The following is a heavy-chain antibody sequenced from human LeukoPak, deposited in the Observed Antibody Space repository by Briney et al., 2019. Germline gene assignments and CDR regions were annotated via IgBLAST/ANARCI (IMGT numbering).Heavy chain of an antibody. V-gene: IGHV4-39*01. Sequence: SETLSLTCTVSGGSISGSSYYWGWIRQPPGKGLEWIGSIYYSGSTYYNPSLKSRVTISVDTSKNQFSLKLSSVTAADTAVHYCAVGANTFYWFDPWGQGTLVTVSS. D-gene: IGHD1-26*01. CDR2: IYYSGST. CDR1: GGSISGSSYY. CDR3: AVGANTFYWFDP. J-gene: IGHJ5*02.